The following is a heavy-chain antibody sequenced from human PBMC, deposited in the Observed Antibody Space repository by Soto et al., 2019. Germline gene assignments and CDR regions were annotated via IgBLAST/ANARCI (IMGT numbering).Heavy chain of an antibody. CDR3: AKEASCGGDCYVDY. V-gene: IGHV3-23*01. J-gene: IGHJ4*02. D-gene: IGHD2-21*01. CDR2: IRGSGGTT. Sequence: EVQLLESGGGLVQPGGSLRLSCAASGFTFSSYAMNWVRQAQGQGLEWVSAIRGSGGTTYYTGSVKGRFTISSDNSKNTLYLHMSSLRPEDTAVYYCAKEASCGGDCYVDYWGQGTLVTVSS. CDR1: GFTFSSYA.